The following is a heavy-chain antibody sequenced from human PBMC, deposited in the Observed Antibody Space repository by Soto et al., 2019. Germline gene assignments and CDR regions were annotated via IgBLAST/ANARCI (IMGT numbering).Heavy chain of an antibody. D-gene: IGHD4-17*01. J-gene: IGHJ3*02. CDR3: AKLTGVTTYAFDI. CDR1: GFTFSSYG. Sequence: GGSLRLSCAASGFTFSSYGMHWVRQAPGKGLEWVAVISYDGSNKYYADSVKGRFTISRDNSKNTLYLQMNSLRAEDTAVYYCAKLTGVTTYAFDIRGQGTMVTVSS. CDR2: ISYDGSNK. V-gene: IGHV3-30*18.